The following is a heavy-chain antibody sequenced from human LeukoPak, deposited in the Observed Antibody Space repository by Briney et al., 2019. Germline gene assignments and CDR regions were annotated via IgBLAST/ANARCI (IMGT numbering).Heavy chain of an antibody. Sequence: ASVKVSCKASGYTFTSYGINWVRQAPGQGLEWMGWINPNSGGTNYAQKFQGRVTMTRDTSISTAYMELSRLRSDDTAVYYCARIRDGYNCCWFDPWGQGTLVTVSS. CDR3: ARIRDGYNCCWFDP. CDR1: GYTFTSYG. D-gene: IGHD5-24*01. J-gene: IGHJ5*02. CDR2: INPNSGGT. V-gene: IGHV1-2*02.